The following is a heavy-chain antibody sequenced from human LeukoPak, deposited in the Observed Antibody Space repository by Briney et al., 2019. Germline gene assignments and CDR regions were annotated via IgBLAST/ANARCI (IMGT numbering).Heavy chain of an antibody. Sequence: SETLSLTCTVSGGSISSGGYYWSWIRQHPGKGLEWIGYIYYSGSAYYNPSLKSRVTISVDTSKNQFSLKLSSVTAADTAVYYCARGTLDSSGYPNYYFDYRGQGTLVAVSS. CDR1: GGSISSGGYY. CDR3: ARGTLDSSGYPNYYFDY. CDR2: IYYSGSA. V-gene: IGHV4-31*03. J-gene: IGHJ4*02. D-gene: IGHD3-22*01.